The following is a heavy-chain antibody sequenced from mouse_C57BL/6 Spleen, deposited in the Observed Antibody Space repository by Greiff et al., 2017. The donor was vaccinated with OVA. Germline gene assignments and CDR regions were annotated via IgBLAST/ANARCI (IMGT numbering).Heavy chain of an antibody. CDR2: ISYDGSN. CDR1: GYSITSGYY. V-gene: IGHV3-6*01. Sequence: EVKLQESGPGLVKPSQSLSLTCSVTGYSITSGYYWNWIRQFPGNKLEWMGYISYDGSNNYNPSLKNRISITRDTSKNQFFLKLNSVTTEDTATYYCATGYGSSLFDYWGQGTTLTVSS. CDR3: ATGYGSSLFDY. J-gene: IGHJ2*01. D-gene: IGHD1-1*01.